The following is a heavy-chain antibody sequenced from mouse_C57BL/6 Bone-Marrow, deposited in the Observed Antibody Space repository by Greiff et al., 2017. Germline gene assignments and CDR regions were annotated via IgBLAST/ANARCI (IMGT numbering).Heavy chain of an antibody. CDR1: GYTFTSYW. CDR2: IDPSDSYT. Sequence: VKLQQPGAELVRPGTSVKLSCKASGYTFTSYWMHWVKQRPGQGLEWIGVIDPSDSYTNYNQKFKGKATLTVDTSSSTAYMQLSSLTSEDSAVYYCAREYGYDERYYFDYWGQGTTLTVSS. CDR3: AREYGYDERYYFDY. J-gene: IGHJ2*01. V-gene: IGHV1-59*01. D-gene: IGHD2-2*01.